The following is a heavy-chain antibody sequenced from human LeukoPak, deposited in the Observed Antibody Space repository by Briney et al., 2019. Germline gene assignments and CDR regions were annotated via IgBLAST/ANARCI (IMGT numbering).Heavy chain of an antibody. Sequence: SETLSLTCTVSGGSISSYYWSWIRQPPGKGLEWIGYIYYSGSTNYNPSLKSRVTISVDTSKNQFSLKLSSVTAADTAVYYCARGPGYSYGWFDYWGQGTLVTVS. V-gene: IGHV4-59*01. CDR3: ARGPGYSYGWFDY. J-gene: IGHJ4*02. CDR1: GGSISSYY. D-gene: IGHD5-18*01. CDR2: IYYSGST.